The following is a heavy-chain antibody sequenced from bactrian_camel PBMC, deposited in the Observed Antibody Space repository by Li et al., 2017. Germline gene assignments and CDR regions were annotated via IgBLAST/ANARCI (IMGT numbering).Heavy chain of an antibody. V-gene: IGHV3S1*01. J-gene: IGHJ6*01. CDR1: GYTYNRNC. CDR2: IATGSGNT. Sequence: HVQLVESGGGSVQAGGSLRLSCAASGYTYNRNCMAWFRQAPGKEREGVARIATGSGNTYYADSVKGRFTISQDNAKNTLSLQMNSLKPEDMADYYCLSGDGLVTTDAAVRSWGQGTQVTVS. D-gene: IGHD2*01. CDR3: LSGDGLVTTDAAVRS.